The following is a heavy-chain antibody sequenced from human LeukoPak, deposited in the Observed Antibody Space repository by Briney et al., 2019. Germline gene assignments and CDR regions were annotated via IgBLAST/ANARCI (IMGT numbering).Heavy chain of an antibody. CDR1: GFTISGCW. V-gene: IGHV3-74*01. Sequence: GGSLRLSCAASGFTISGCWMHWVRQVSGGGLVWVARMNSAGTTINYADSVKGRFTISRDKVRNTLHLQMNNLSLEDTAVYFCIREVQVRASASLGLWGRGTLVTVS. D-gene: IGHD1-1*01. CDR2: MNSAGTTI. CDR3: IREVQVRASASLGL. J-gene: IGHJ4*01.